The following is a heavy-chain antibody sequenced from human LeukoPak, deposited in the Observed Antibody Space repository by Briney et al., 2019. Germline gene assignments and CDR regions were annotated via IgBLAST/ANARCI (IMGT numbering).Heavy chain of an antibody. J-gene: IGHJ4*02. CDR1: GFTFSNYA. Sequence: PGGSLRLSCAASGFTFSNYAMSWVRQAPGKGLEWVANIEQHGSEKWYVDSVKGRFTISRDNAKNSLYLQMNSLRAEDTAVYYCARDPYNYDRSGYKLDSYFDYWGQGTLVTVSS. D-gene: IGHD3-22*01. V-gene: IGHV3-7*01. CDR3: ARDPYNYDRSGYKLDSYFDY. CDR2: IEQHGSEK.